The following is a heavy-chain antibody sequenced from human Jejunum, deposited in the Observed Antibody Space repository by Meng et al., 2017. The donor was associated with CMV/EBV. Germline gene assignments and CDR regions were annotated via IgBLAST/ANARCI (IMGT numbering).Heavy chain of an antibody. CDR2: ISPDSASI. Sequence: AASGFTFSTDGMNWVRQAPGKGLEWVSSISPDSASIYYADSVKGRFTISRDNAKNSLYLQMNSLRAEDTAVYYCATFQTVGVTGNEHWGQGTLVTVSS. CDR1: GFTFSTDG. CDR3: ATFQTVGVTGNEH. D-gene: IGHD1-20*01. V-gene: IGHV3-21*01. J-gene: IGHJ4*02.